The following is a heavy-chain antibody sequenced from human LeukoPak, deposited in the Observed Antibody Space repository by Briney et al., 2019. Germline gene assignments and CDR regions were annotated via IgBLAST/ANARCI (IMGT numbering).Heavy chain of an antibody. CDR3: AIVVAARQGTIDP. CDR1: GFTFSSYW. Sequence: PGGSLRLSCAPSGFTFSSYWMSWVRQAPGKGLEWVANIKQDGSEKYYVDSVKGRFTISRDNAKNSLYLQMNSLRAEDTAVYYCAIVVAARQGTIDPWGQGTLVTISS. CDR2: IKQDGSEK. D-gene: IGHD6-6*01. J-gene: IGHJ5*02. V-gene: IGHV3-7*03.